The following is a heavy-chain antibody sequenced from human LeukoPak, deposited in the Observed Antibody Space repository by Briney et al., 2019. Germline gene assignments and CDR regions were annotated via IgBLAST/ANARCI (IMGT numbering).Heavy chain of an antibody. D-gene: IGHD3-16*02. CDR1: GGSITSDSYY. J-gene: IGHJ4*02. CDR2: FFYSGSS. Sequence: SETLSLTCTVSGGSITSDSYYWGWIRQPPGKGLEWIGSFFYSGSSYYNPSFQSRVTISGDTSKSQFSLRLTSVTAADTAVYFCARDVRLGELSAGDYWGQGALVTVSS. CDR3: ARDVRLGELSAGDY. V-gene: IGHV4-39*07.